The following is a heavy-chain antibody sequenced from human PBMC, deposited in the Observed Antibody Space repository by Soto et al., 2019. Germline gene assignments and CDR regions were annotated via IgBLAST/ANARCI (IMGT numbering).Heavy chain of an antibody. CDR2: IMPVFPTP. V-gene: IGHV1-69*12. D-gene: IGHD1-1*01. J-gene: IGHJ6*02. Sequence: QVQLVQSGAEVKKPGSSVKVSCKASGGTFSTSAISWVRQAPGQGLEWVGGIMPVFPTPDYAQNFQGRVTITADESTTTAYLELTILRADDTAVYYCARDKVRLQLGGNYYYILDVWGQGTAITVSS. CDR1: GGTFSTSA. CDR3: ARDKVRLQLGGNYYYILDV.